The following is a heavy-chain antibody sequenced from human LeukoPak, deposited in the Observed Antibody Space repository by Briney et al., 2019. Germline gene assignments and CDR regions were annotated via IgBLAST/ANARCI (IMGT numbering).Heavy chain of an antibody. V-gene: IGHV3-21*01. Sequence: GSLRLSCAASGFTFSSYSMNWVRQAPGKGLEWVSSISSSSSYIYYADSVKGRFTISRDKAKNSLYMQMNSLRAEDTAVYYCARNLYMVDDAFDIWGQGTMVTVSS. CDR3: ARNLYMVDDAFDI. J-gene: IGHJ3*02. CDR2: ISSSSSYI. CDR1: GFTFSSYS. D-gene: IGHD3-10*01.